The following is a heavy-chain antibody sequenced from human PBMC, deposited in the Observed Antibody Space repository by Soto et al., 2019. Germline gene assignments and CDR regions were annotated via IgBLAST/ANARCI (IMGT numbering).Heavy chain of an antibody. J-gene: IGHJ6*02. V-gene: IGHV4-31*03. Sequence: SETLSLTCTFSGGSLSSGGYYWSWIRQHPGKGLEWIGYIYYSGSTYYNPSLKSRVTISVDTSMNQFSLKLSSVTAADTAVYYCARDFTDSSGPTLGMGVWGQGTTVTV. D-gene: IGHD6-19*01. CDR3: ARDFTDSSGPTLGMGV. CDR2: IYYSGST. CDR1: GGSLSSGGYY.